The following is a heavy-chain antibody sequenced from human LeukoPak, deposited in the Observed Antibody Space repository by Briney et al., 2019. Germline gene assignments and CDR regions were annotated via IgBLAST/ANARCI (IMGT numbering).Heavy chain of an antibody. CDR3: ARNGGTSNWSDAFDI. Sequence: GGSLRLSCAASGFTFSSYGMHWVRQAPGKGLEWVAFIRYDGSNKYYADSVKGRFTISRDNSKNTLYLQMDSLRAEDAAVYYCARNGGTSNWSDAFDIWGQGTMVTVSS. CDR1: GFTFSSYG. CDR2: IRYDGSNK. D-gene: IGHD1-1*01. J-gene: IGHJ3*02. V-gene: IGHV3-30*02.